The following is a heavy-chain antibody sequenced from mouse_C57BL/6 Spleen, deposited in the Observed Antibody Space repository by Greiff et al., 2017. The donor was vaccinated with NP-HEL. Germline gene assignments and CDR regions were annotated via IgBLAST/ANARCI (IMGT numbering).Heavy chain of an antibody. CDR3: ASYYYDSNYYAMDY. J-gene: IGHJ4*01. CDR1: GYTFTSYW. Sequence: QVQLKESGAELVKPGASVKLSCKASGYTFTSYWMHWVKQRPGRGLEWIGRIDPNSGGTKYNEKFKSKATLTVDKPSSTAYMQLSSLTVEGSAVYYLASYYYDSNYYAMDYWGQGTSVTVSS. V-gene: IGHV1-72*01. D-gene: IGHD1-1*01. CDR2: IDPNSGGT.